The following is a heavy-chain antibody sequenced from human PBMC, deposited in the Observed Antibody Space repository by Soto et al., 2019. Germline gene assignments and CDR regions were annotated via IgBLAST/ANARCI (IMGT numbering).Heavy chain of an antibody. CDR2: IFTGGDT. CDR3: VKELHDNSGSPLYYFDS. CDR1: GCAVRYYY. J-gene: IGHJ4*02. D-gene: IGHD3-22*01. Sequence: GGSLILSCVVSGCAVRYYYMSWVRQAPGRGLEWISVIFTGGDTYSADSVKGRFTMSRDSSKTTLYLQMNSLRAEDTAVYYWVKELHDNSGSPLYYFDSWGPGTRVTVSS. V-gene: IGHV3-53*01.